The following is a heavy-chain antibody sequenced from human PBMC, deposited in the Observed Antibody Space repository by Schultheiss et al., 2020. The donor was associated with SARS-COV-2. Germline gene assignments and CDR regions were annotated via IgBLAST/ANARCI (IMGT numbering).Heavy chain of an antibody. CDR2: IYHSGST. CDR1: GGSISSSNW. J-gene: IGHJ6*02. Sequence: SETLSLTCAVSGGSISSSNWWSWVRQPPGKGLEWIGEIYHSGSTNYNPSLKSRVTISVDTSKNQFSLKLSSVTAADTAVYYCARDRRYRYFDWPPPGGMDVWGQGTTVTVSS. CDR3: ARDRRYRYFDWPPPGGMDV. D-gene: IGHD3-9*01. V-gene: IGHV4-4*02.